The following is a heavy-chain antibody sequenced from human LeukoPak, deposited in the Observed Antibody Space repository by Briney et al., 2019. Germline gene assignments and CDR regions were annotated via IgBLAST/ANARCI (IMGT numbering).Heavy chain of an antibody. Sequence: PGGSLRLSCAASGFTFSSYGMHWVRQAPGKGLEWVAFIRYDGSNKYYAGSVKGRFTISRDNSKNTLYLQMNSLRAEDTAVYYCAKDRAVIASYYFDYWGQGTLVTVSS. V-gene: IGHV3-30*02. J-gene: IGHJ4*02. D-gene: IGHD2-21*01. CDR1: GFTFSSYG. CDR2: IRYDGSNK. CDR3: AKDRAVIASYYFDY.